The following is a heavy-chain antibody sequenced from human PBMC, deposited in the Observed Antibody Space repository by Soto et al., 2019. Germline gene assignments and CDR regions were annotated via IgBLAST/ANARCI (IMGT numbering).Heavy chain of an antibody. D-gene: IGHD3-22*01. CDR1: GDSISSYY. V-gene: IGHV4-39*01. CDR2: IYYSGST. J-gene: IGHJ6*02. CDR3: ARRLYYDSSGFEGGGMDV. Sequence: PSETLSLTCTVSGDSISSYYWGWIRQPPGKGLEWIGSIYYSGSTYYNPSLKSRVTISVDTSKNQFSLKLSSVTAADTAVYYCARRLYYDSSGFEGGGMDVWGQGTTVTVSS.